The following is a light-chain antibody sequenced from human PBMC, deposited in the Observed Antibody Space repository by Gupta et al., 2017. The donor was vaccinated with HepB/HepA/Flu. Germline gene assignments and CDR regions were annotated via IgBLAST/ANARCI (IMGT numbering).Light chain of an antibody. J-gene: IGKJ4*01. CDR1: QSVSSY. V-gene: IGKV3-11*01. Sequence: EIVLTQSPATLSLSPAERATLSCRASQSVSSYLAWYQQKPGQAPRLLIYDASNRATGIPARLSGSGSGTDFTLTISSLEPEDFAVYYCQQRSNWPLLTFGGGTKVEIK. CDR3: QQRSNWPLLT. CDR2: DAS.